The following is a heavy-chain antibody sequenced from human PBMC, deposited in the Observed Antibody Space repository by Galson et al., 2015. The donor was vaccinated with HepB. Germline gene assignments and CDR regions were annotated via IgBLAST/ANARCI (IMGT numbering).Heavy chain of an antibody. D-gene: IGHD3-3*01. Sequence: SVKVSCKASGYTFTSYYMHWVRQAPGQGLEWMGIINPSGGSTSYAQKFQGRVTMTRDTSTSTVYMELSSLRSEDTAVYYCARGSRPWGYDFWSGYPWYFDYWGQGTLVTVSS. CDR2: INPSGGST. CDR3: ARGSRPWGYDFWSGYPWYFDY. CDR1: GYTFTSYY. V-gene: IGHV1-46*01. J-gene: IGHJ4*02.